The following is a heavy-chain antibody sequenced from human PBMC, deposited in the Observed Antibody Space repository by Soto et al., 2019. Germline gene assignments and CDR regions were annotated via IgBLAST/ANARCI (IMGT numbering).Heavy chain of an antibody. CDR1: GFTFSSYA. V-gene: IGHV3-30-3*01. Sequence: QVQLVESGGGVVQPGRSLRLSCAASGFTFSSYAMHWVRQAPGKGLEWVAVISYDGSNKYYADSVKGRFTISRANSKNTLYLQMNSLRAEDTAVYYCARVGHSSGWGCWGQGTLVTVSS. CDR3: ARVGHSSGWGC. J-gene: IGHJ4*02. D-gene: IGHD6-19*01. CDR2: ISYDGSNK.